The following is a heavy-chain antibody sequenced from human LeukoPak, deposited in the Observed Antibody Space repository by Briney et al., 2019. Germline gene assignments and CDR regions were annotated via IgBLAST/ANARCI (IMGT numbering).Heavy chain of an antibody. CDR2: IRQDGDQT. V-gene: IGHV3-7*01. Sequence: GGSLRLSCAASGFTFSAYWMHWVRQAPGKGLEWLADIRQDGDQTYYADSVKGRFTISRDNAKNSLYLQLNSLRAEDTAVYYCAKDLAFTGALDLWGQGTLVTVSS. CDR1: GFTFSAYW. J-gene: IGHJ4*02. CDR3: AKDLAFTGALDL. D-gene: IGHD1-14*01.